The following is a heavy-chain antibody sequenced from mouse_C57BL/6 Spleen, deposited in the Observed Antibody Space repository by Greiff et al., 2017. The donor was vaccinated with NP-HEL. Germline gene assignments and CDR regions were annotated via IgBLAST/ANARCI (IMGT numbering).Heavy chain of an antibody. V-gene: IGHV5-4*01. J-gene: IGHJ3*01. D-gene: IGHD2-4*01. Sequence: EVQVVESGGGLVKPGGSLKLSCAASGFTFSSYAMSWVRQTPEKRLEWVATISDGGSYTYYPDNVKGRFTISRDNAKNTLYLQMSHLKSEDTAVYYCAREEGDYDEFAYWGQGTLVTVSA. CDR3: AREEGDYDEFAY. CDR2: ISDGGSYT. CDR1: GFTFSSYA.